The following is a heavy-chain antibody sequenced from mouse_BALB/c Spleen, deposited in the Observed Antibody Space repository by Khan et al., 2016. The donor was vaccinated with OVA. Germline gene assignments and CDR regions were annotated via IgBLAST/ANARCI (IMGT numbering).Heavy chain of an antibody. CDR2: INTYTGEP. D-gene: IGHD6-1*01. V-gene: IGHV9-3-1*01. J-gene: IGHJ1*01. Sequence: QIQLVQSGPELKKPGETVKISCKASGYTFTNYGMNWVKQAPGKGLKWMGWINTYTGEPTYADDFKGRFAFSLETSANTAYLQINNLKNEDTATYFCARSASYWFVDGWGAGTTVTVSS. CDR3: ARSASYWFVDG. CDR1: GYTFTNYG.